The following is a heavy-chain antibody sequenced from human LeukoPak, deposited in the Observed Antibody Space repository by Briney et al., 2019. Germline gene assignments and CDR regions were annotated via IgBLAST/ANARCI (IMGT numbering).Heavy chain of an antibody. Sequence: PGGSLRLSCAVSGFTFSSYVMSWVRQAPGKGLEWVSAISGSGGSTYYADSVKGRFTISRDNSKNTLYLQMNSLRAEDTAVYYCAKDHGGVGGGDDYWGQGTLVTVSS. CDR2: ISGSGGST. CDR1: GFTFSSYV. J-gene: IGHJ4*02. CDR3: AKDHGGVGGGDDY. V-gene: IGHV3-23*01. D-gene: IGHD3-16*01.